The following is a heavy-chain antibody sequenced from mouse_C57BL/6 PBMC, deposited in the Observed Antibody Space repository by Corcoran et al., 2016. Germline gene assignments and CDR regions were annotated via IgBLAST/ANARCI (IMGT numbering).Heavy chain of an antibody. CDR1: GYTFTDYY. Sequence: EVQLQQSGPELVKPGASVKISCKASGYTFTDYYMNWVKQSHGKSLEWIGDINPNNGGTSYNQKFKGKATLTVDKSSSTDYMELRSLTSEDSAVYYCARFLLLRSSYYFDYWGQGTTFTVSS. CDR3: ARFLLLRSSYYFDY. CDR2: INPNNGGT. V-gene: IGHV1-26*01. J-gene: IGHJ2*01. D-gene: IGHD1-1*01.